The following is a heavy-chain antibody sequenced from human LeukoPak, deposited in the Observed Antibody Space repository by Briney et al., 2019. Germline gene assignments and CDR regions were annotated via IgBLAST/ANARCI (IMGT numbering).Heavy chain of an antibody. CDR1: GFTFSSYA. CDR2: ISYDGSNK. Sequence: PGRSLRLSCAASGFTFSSYAMRWVRQAPGKGLEWVAVISYDGSNKYYADSVKGRFTISRDNSKNTLYLQMNSLRADDTAVYYCAKEMRVAGYLDYWGQGALVTVSS. D-gene: IGHD6-19*01. J-gene: IGHJ4*02. CDR3: AKEMRVAGYLDY. V-gene: IGHV3-30*04.